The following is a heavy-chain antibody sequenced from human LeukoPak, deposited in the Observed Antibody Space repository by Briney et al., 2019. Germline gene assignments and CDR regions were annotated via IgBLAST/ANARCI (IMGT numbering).Heavy chain of an antibody. CDR3: ARARNDYVWGSYRYTDWSNYYCYYMDV. CDR1: GFAFSSYS. Sequence: GGSLRLSCAASGFAFSSYSMNWVRQAPGKGLEWVSSISSSSSYIYYADSVKGRFTISRDNAKNSLYLQMNSLRAENTAVYYCARARNDYVWGSYRYTDWSNYYCYYMDVWGKGTTVTVSS. V-gene: IGHV3-21*01. D-gene: IGHD3-16*02. CDR2: ISSSSSYI. J-gene: IGHJ6*03.